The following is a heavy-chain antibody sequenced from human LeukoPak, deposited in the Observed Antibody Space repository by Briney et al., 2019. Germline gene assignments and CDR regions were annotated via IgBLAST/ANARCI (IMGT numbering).Heavy chain of an antibody. CDR2: ISSSSSYI. CDR3: ARAAGEMATIRY. J-gene: IGHJ4*02. CDR1: GFAFSSYS. D-gene: IGHD5-24*01. V-gene: IGHV3-21*01. Sequence: GGSLRLSCAASGFAFSSYSMNWVRQAPGKGLEWVSSISSSSSYIYYADSVKGRFTISRDNAKNSLYLQMNSLRAEDTAVYYCARAAGEMATIRYWGQGTLVTVSS.